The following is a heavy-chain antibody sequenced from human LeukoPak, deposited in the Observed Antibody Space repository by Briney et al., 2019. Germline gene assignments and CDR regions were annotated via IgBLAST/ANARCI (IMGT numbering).Heavy chain of an antibody. D-gene: IGHD3-3*01. CDR2: ISGSGGST. CDR1: GFTFSSYA. J-gene: IGHJ4*02. Sequence: PGGSLRLSCAASGFTFSSYAMSWVRQAPGKGLEWVSAISGSGGSTYYADSVKGRFTISRDNSKNTLYLQMNSLRAEDTAVYYCARDRNHYDFWSGYSCDYWGQGTLVTVSS. CDR3: ARDRNHYDFWSGYSCDY. V-gene: IGHV3-23*01.